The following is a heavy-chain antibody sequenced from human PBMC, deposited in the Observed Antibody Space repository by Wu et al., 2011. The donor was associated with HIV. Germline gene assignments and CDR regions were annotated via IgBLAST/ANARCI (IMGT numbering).Heavy chain of an antibody. J-gene: IGHJ5*02. CDR1: GGASGDTFSSFA. CDR2: LNPNTGGT. V-gene: IGHV1-2*02. CDR3: ARDPSAGANX. Sequence: QVQLMQSGADVKKPGSSVKISCGASGGASGDTFSSFAFSWVRQAPGQGLEWMGWLNPNTGGTNYAQRFQGRVTMTRDASIRTDYMELSRLRSDDTAVYYCARDPSAGANXWGQGTLVTVSS.